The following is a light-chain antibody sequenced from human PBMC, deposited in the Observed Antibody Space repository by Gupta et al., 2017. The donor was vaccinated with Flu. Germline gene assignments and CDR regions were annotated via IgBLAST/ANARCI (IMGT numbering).Light chain of an antibody. V-gene: IGLV2-8*01. Sequence: SVTISCTGTSSDVGGYSYVSWYQQHPGKAPKLIIYDVSKRPSGVPIRFSGSRSGNTASLTVSGLQAEDEADYYCNSYAGTNNLIFGGGIKLTVL. J-gene: IGLJ2*01. CDR1: SSDVGGYSY. CDR2: DVS. CDR3: NSYAGTNNLI.